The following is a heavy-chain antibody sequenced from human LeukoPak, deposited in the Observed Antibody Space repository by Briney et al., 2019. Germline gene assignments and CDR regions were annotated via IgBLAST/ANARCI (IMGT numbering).Heavy chain of an antibody. V-gene: IGHV3-23*01. CDR1: GFTFSSYA. D-gene: IGHD3-10*01. J-gene: IGHJ3*02. CDR2: ISGSGGST. CDR3: AKDIWFGELYYAFDI. Sequence: PGGSLRLSCAASGFTFSSYAMSWVRQAPGKGLEWVSAISGSGGSTYYAAYVKGRFTISRDNSKNTLYLQMNSLRAEDTAVYYCAKDIWFGELYYAFDIWGQGTMVTVSS.